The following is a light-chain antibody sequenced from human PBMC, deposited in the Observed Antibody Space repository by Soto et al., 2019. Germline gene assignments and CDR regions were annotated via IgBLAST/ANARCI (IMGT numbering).Light chain of an antibody. J-gene: IGLJ1*01. CDR1: SSDVGAHNY. Sequence: QSALTQPASVSGSPGQSITISCTGTSSDVGAHNYVSWYQQHPGKAPKLMIFEVSYRPSGVSSRFSASKLGNTASLTISALQPEDEADYYCSSYRHRSTYVFGTGTKLTVL. V-gene: IGLV2-14*01. CDR3: SSYRHRSTYV. CDR2: EVS.